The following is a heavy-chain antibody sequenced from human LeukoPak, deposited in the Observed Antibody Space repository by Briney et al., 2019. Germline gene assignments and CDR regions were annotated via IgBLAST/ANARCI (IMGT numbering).Heavy chain of an antibody. Sequence: PSETLSLTCPVSGGSISNYYWSWIRQPPGKGLEWIGYISYTGDTTYNPSLKSRVTISVDTSKNQFSLSLSSVTAADTAVYYCARARVPAARVGWFDPWGQGTLVTVSS. CDR3: ARARVPAARVGWFDP. D-gene: IGHD2-2*01. V-gene: IGHV4-59*01. J-gene: IGHJ5*02. CDR2: ISYTGDT. CDR1: GGSISNYY.